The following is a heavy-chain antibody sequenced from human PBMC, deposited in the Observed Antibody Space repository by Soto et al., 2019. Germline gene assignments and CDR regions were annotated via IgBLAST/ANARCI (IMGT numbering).Heavy chain of an antibody. V-gene: IGHV4-59*01. CDR3: ARGYCSGSTCYLYYFDY. CDR1: GDSINKYY. J-gene: IGHJ4*02. CDR2: VSYIGST. D-gene: IGHD2-15*01. Sequence: PSETLSLTWTVSGDSINKYYWNWIRQPPGKGLEWIGYVSYIGSTNYNPSLKSRVTISVDTSKSQFSLKLSSVTAADTAVYYCARGYCSGSTCYLYYFDYWGQGTLVTVSS.